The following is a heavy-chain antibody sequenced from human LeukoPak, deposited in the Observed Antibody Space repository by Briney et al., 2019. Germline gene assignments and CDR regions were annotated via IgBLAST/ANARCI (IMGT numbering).Heavy chain of an antibody. V-gene: IGHV4-59*01. CDR3: ARGGSFDT. J-gene: IGHJ4*02. D-gene: IGHD3-16*01. CDR2: YHYSGST. Sequence: SETLSLACFVSGGSITTNYWNWLRQSPGKGLEWIGHYHYSGSTNYNPSLESRVTISIDTSKRQSSLKLNSVTAADTAVYYCARGGSFDTWGQGMLVTVSS. CDR1: GGSITTNY.